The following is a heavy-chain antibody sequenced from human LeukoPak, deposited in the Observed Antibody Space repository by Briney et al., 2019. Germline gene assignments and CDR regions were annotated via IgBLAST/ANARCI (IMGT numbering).Heavy chain of an antibody. Sequence: GGSLRLSCAASGFTFSSYSMNWVRQAPGKGLEWVSYISSGSSTIYYADSVKGRFTISRDNAKNSLYLQMNSLRAEDTAVYYCASGDYWGQGTLVTVSS. CDR1: GFTFSSYS. V-gene: IGHV3-48*04. CDR3: ASGDY. J-gene: IGHJ4*02. CDR2: ISSGSSTI.